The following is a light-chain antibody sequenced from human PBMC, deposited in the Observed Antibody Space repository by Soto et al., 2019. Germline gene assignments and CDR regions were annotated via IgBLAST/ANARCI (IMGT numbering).Light chain of an antibody. CDR3: HQYYSSPTT. CDR2: GAS. Sequence: ELVWTQSPRTLSVSPGERAAVSCRASQTVSSGFLAWYQQKVGQAPRLLIYGASTRATGIPDRFSGSGSGTDFTLTIDRLEPEEFAVYYCHQYYSSPTTVGGGTKVDIK. V-gene: IGKV3-20*01. CDR1: QTVSSGF. J-gene: IGKJ4*01.